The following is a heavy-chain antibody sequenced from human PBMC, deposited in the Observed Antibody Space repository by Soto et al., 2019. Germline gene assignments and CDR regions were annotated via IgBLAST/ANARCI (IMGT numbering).Heavy chain of an antibody. D-gene: IGHD2-8*02. CDR1: GFTFSSYA. J-gene: IGHJ4*02. CDR2: VSIGGST. V-gene: IGHV3-23*01. CDR3: AKRRCAGGHFDC. Sequence: PGGSLRLSCAASGFTFSSYAMGWVRQGPGKGLEWVAVVSIGGSTHYADSVRGRFTISRDNSKNTLSLQMNSLTAEDTAVYFCAKRRCAGGHFDCWGQGALVSVSS.